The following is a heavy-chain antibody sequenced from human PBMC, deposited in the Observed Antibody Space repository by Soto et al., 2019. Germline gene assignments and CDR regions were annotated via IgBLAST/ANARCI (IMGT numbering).Heavy chain of an antibody. V-gene: IGHV2-26*01. CDR3: ARMDSYGIGDWYFDL. J-gene: IGHJ2*01. CDR2: IFSNDEK. Sequence: QVTLKESGPVLVKPTETLTLTCTVSGFSLSNARMGGSWMRQPPGKGLEWLAHIFSNDEKSYSTSPKSRPTISKDTSKSQVVLTMTNMDPVDTATYYCARMDSYGIGDWYFDLWGRGTLVTVSS. D-gene: IGHD5-18*01. CDR1: GFSLSNARMG.